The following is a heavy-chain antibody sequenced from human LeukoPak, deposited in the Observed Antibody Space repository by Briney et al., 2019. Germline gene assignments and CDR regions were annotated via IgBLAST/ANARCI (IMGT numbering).Heavy chain of an antibody. V-gene: IGHV3-53*01. CDR1: GFTVNSNS. CDR2: IYSGGDT. CDR3: ARGGGSYHFDY. J-gene: IGHJ4*02. Sequence: GGSLRLSCAASGFTVNSNSMSWVRQAPGKGLEWVSVIYSGGDTYYADSVKGRFTTSRDNSKNTFYLQMNSLRAEDTAVYFCARGGGSYHFDYWGQGTLVTVSS. D-gene: IGHD1-26*01.